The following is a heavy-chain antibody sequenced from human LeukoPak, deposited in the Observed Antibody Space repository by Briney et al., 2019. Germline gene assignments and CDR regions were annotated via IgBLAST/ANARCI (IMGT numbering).Heavy chain of an antibody. Sequence: SETLSLTCTVSGGSISSYYWSWIRQPAGKGLEWIGRIYTSGSTNYNPSLKSRVTMSVDTSKNQFSLKLSSVTAADTAVYYCARDVLYCSSTSCSHGMDVWGQGTTVTVS. J-gene: IGHJ6*02. D-gene: IGHD2-2*01. CDR3: ARDVLYCSSTSCSHGMDV. V-gene: IGHV4-4*07. CDR2: IYTSGST. CDR1: GGSISSYY.